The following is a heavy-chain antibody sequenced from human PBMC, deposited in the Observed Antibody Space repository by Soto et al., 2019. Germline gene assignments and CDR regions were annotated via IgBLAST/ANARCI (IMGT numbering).Heavy chain of an antibody. CDR3: ARGIWYYVY. Sequence: SETLSLTCTVSGGFINNYYWSWIRQPPGKGLEWIGYISYSGNTKYNPSLRSRVTISVDTSKNQFSLTLSSVAAADMAVYYCARGIWYYVYWGRGTLVTVSS. V-gene: IGHV4-59*01. CDR2: ISYSGNT. CDR1: GGFINNYY. D-gene: IGHD3-16*01. J-gene: IGHJ4*02.